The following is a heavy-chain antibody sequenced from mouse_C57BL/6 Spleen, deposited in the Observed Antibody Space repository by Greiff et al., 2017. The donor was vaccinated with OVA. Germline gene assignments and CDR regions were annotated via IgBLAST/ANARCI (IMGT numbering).Heavy chain of an antibody. CDR1: GYTFTSYW. V-gene: IGHV1-69*01. D-gene: IGHD2-3*01. Sequence: VQLQQPGAELVMPGASVKLSCKASGYTFTSYWMHWVKQRPGQGLEWIGEIDPSDSYTNYNQKFKGKSTLTVDKSSSTAYMQLSSLTSEDSAVYYCARWMVTSYYFDYWGQGTTLTVSS. CDR3: ARWMVTSYYFDY. CDR2: IDPSDSYT. J-gene: IGHJ2*01.